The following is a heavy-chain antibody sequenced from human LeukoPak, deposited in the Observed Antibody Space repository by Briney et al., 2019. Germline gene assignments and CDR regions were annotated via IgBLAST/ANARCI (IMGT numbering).Heavy chain of an antibody. CDR2: INHSGST. CDR3: ASSRRYSSSWYGYYYMDV. CDR1: GVSFSGYY. Sequence: PSETLSLTCAVYGVSFSGYYWSWIRQPPGKGLEWIGEINHSGSTNYNPSLKSRVTISVDTSKNQFSLKLSSVTAADTAVYYCASSRRYSSSWYGYYYMDVWGKGTTVTVSS. D-gene: IGHD6-13*01. J-gene: IGHJ6*03. V-gene: IGHV4-34*01.